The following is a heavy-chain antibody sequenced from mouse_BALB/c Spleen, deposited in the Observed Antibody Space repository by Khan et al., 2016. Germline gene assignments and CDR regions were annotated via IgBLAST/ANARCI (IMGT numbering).Heavy chain of an antibody. J-gene: IGHJ3*01. CDR3: ARSPYDYDVEFAY. Sequence: VQLKQSGAELVKPGASVKLSCTAPGFNIKDTYMHWVKQRPEQGLEWIGRIDPANGNTKYDPKFQGKATITADTSSNTAYLQLSSLTSEDTADYYSARSPYDYDVEFAYWGQGTLVTVSA. D-gene: IGHD2-4*01. CDR2: IDPANGNT. V-gene: IGHV14-3*02. CDR1: GFNIKDTY.